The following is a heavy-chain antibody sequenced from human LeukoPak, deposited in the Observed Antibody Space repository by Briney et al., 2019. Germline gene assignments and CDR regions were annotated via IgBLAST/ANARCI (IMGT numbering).Heavy chain of an antibody. V-gene: IGHV3-74*01. CDR1: GFTFSSYW. CDR2: TNGDGSTS. D-gene: IGHD1-1*01. J-gene: IGHJ4*02. Sequence: GGSLRLSCAASGFTFSSYWMHWVRQAPGKGLVWVSRTNGDGSTSNYADSVKGRFTISRDNAKNTLYLQMNSLRAEDTAVYYCARASNRNSINFDYWGQGTLVTVSS. CDR3: ARASNRNSINFDY.